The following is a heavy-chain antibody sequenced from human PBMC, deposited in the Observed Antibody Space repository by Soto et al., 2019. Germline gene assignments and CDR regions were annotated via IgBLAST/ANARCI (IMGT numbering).Heavy chain of an antibody. CDR2: ISGSGGST. CDR1: GFTFSSYA. Sequence: EVQLLESGGGLVQPGGSLRLSCAASGFTFSSYAMSWVRQAPGKGLEWVSAISGSGGSTYYADSVKGRFTISRDNSKNPLYLQITSLRPGDTAVYYCAYSSTPFDYWGQGTLVTVSS. CDR3: AYSSTPFDY. V-gene: IGHV3-23*01. J-gene: IGHJ4*02. D-gene: IGHD6-13*01.